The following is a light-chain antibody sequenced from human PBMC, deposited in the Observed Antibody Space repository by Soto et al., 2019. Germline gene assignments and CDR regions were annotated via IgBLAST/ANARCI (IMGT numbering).Light chain of an antibody. J-gene: IGKJ2*01. V-gene: IGKV2-30*02. CDR3: MQGTHWPYT. Sequence: DVVMTQSPLSLPVTLGQPASISCRSTQSLVHSDGNTHLNWFQQRPGQSPRRLICKVSNREAGVPDRCSGSASGTDFTLKISRVEAEDLGVYYCMQGTHWPYTFGQGTKLEIK. CDR1: QSLVHSDGNTH. CDR2: KVS.